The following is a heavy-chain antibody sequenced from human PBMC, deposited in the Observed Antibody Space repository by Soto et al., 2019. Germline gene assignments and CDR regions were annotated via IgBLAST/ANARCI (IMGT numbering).Heavy chain of an antibody. J-gene: IGHJ5*02. V-gene: IGHV4-31*03. CDR3: ARQHTWNYVRWFDP. Sequence: SETLSLTCTVSGGSISSGGYYWSWIRQHPGKGLEWIGYIYYSGSTYYNPSLKSRVTISVDTSKNQFSLKLSSVTAADTAVYYCARQHTWNYVRWFDPWGQGIMVTVSS. CDR1: GGSISSGGYY. CDR2: IYYSGST. D-gene: IGHD1-7*01.